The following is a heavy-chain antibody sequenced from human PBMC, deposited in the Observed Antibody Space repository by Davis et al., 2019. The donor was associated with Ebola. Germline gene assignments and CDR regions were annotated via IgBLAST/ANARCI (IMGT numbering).Heavy chain of an antibody. J-gene: IGHJ5*02. CDR2: ITGSGDMT. CDR1: GFSFSTYV. Sequence: GESLKISCAASGFSFSTYVITWVRQAPGRGPEWVSGITGSGDMTTYTDSVKGRFTIPRDNSKNTLYLQMNSLRVEDTAVYHCVKKGRLVPGNSWFDAWGQGTLVTVSS. D-gene: IGHD1-1*01. V-gene: IGHV3-23*01. CDR3: VKKGRLVPGNSWFDA.